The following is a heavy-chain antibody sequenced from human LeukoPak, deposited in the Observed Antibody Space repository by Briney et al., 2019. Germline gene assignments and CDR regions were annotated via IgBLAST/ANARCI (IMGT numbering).Heavy chain of an antibody. CDR2: IYYSGST. CDR3: ASRRDYIDV. Sequence: SETLSLTCTVSGGSISSYYWSWIRQPPGKGLEWIGYIYYSGSTNYSPSHKSRVTISVDTSKNQFSLKLSSVTAADTAVYYCASRRDYIDVWGKGTTVTVSS. CDR1: GGSISSYY. D-gene: IGHD6-6*01. V-gene: IGHV4-59*08. J-gene: IGHJ6*03.